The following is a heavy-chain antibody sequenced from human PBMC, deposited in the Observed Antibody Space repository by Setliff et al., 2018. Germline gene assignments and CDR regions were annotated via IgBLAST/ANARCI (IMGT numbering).Heavy chain of an antibody. CDR1: GYTFTSYD. Sequence: ASVKVSCKASGYTFTSYDINWVRQAPGQGLEWMGWISAYNGNTNYAQKLQGRVTMTTDTSTSTAYMELRSLGSDDTAIYYCARDAGGDYDNWGQGTLVTVSS. D-gene: IGHD2-21*02. J-gene: IGHJ4*02. CDR2: ISAYNGNT. CDR3: ARDAGGDYDN. V-gene: IGHV1-18*01.